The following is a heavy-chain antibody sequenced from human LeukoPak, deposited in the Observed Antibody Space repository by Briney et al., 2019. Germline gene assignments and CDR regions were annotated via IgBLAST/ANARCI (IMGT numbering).Heavy chain of an antibody. CDR2: INHSGST. Sequence: PSETLSLTRAVYGGSFSGYYWSWIRQPPGKGLEWIGEINHSGSTNYNPSLKSRVTISVDTSKNQFSLKRSSVTAADTAVYYCARAVYSGSYGGEDYWGQGTLVTVSS. V-gene: IGHV4-34*01. J-gene: IGHJ4*02. CDR1: GGSFSGYY. D-gene: IGHD1-26*01. CDR3: ARAVYSGSYGGEDY.